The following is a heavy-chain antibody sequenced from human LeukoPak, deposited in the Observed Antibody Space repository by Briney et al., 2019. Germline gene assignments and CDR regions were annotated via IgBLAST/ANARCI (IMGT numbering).Heavy chain of an antibody. V-gene: IGHV3-74*01. CDR2: INGDGGST. CDR3: ARDQVGATPIDY. CDR1: GFTFSSHW. D-gene: IGHD1-26*01. Sequence: GGSLRLSCAASGFTFSSHWMHWVRQAPGKGLVWVSHINGDGGSTGYADSVKGRFTISRDNVKNTLYLHTNSLRAEDTAVYYCARDQVGATPIDYWGQGTLVTVSS. J-gene: IGHJ4*02.